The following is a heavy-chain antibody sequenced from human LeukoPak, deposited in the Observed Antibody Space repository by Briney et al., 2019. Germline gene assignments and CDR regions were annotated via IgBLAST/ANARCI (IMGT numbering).Heavy chain of an antibody. Sequence: ASVKVSCKASGYTFTSYYMHWVRQAPGQGLEWMGIINPSGGSTSYAQKFQGRVTMTRDTSTSTVCMELSSLRSEDTAVYYCARGEYSYEDIVGASTTNYWGQGTLVTVSS. CDR1: GYTFTSYY. D-gene: IGHD1-26*01. CDR3: ARGEYSYEDIVGASTTNY. CDR2: INPSGGST. V-gene: IGHV1-46*01. J-gene: IGHJ4*02.